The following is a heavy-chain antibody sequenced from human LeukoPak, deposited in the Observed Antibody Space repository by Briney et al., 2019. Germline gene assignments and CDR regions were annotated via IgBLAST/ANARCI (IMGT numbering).Heavy chain of an antibody. V-gene: IGHV4-59*08. J-gene: IGHJ4*02. CDR1: GGSISSYY. CDR2: IYYSGST. CDR3: ARQRYSSSSHDY. D-gene: IGHD6-6*01. Sequence: SETLSLTCTVSGGSISSYYWSWIRQPPGKGLEWIGYIYYSGSTNYNPSLKSRVTISVDTSKNQFSLKLSSVTAADTAVYYCARQRYSSSSHDYWGQGTLVTVSS.